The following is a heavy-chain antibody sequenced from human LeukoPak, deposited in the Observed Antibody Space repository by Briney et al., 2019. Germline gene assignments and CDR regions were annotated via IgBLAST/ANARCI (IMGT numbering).Heavy chain of an antibody. CDR1: GGSISSSSYY. CDR2: IYYSGST. J-gene: IGHJ3*02. CDR3: ARGLTGNPGDAFDI. D-gene: IGHD1-20*01. V-gene: IGHV4-39*07. Sequence: KPSETPSLTCTVSGGSISSSSYYWGWIRQPPGKGLEWIGSIYYSGSTYYNPSLKSRVTISVDTSKNQFSLKLSSVTAADTAVYYCARGLTGNPGDAFDIWGQGTMVTVSS.